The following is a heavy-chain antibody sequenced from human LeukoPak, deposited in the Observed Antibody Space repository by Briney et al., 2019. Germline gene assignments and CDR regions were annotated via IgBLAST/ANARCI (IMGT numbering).Heavy chain of an antibody. CDR2: ISGSGGST. J-gene: IGHJ4*02. CDR1: GFTFSSYA. D-gene: IGHD6-19*01. CDR3: AKDNTGYSSGWYPH. V-gene: IGHV3-23*01. Sequence: GGSLRLSCAASGFTFSSYAMSWVRQAPGKGLEWVSAISGSGGSTYYADSVKGRFTISRDNSNNTLYLQMNSLRAEDTAVYYCAKDNTGYSSGWYPHWGQGTLVTVSS.